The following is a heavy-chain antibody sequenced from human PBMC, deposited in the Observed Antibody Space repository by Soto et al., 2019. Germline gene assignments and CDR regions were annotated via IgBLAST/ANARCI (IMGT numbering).Heavy chain of an antibody. D-gene: IGHD2-15*01. CDR2: IYYSGST. Sequence: PSETLSLTCTVSGGSISSYYWGWIRQPPGKGLEWIGSIYYSGSTYYNPSLKSRVTISVDTSKNQFSLKLSSVTAADTALYYWARHTPAIPFPDPWGKGTLVTVS. J-gene: IGHJ5*02. V-gene: IGHV4-39*01. CDR1: GGSISSYY. CDR3: ARHTPAIPFPDP.